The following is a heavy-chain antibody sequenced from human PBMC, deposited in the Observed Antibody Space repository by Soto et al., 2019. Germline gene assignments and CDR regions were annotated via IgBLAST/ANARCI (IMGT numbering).Heavy chain of an antibody. V-gene: IGHV1-18*01. Sequence: QVHLVQSGAEVKKPGASVKVSCKGSGYGFTTYGITWVRQAPGQGLEWMAWISAHNGNTNYAQKLQGRVTVTRDTYTSTAYMELRSLRSDDTAVYYCARGRYGAYWGQGALVTVSS. J-gene: IGHJ4*02. CDR1: GYGFTTYG. CDR3: ARGRYGAY. D-gene: IGHD3-10*01. CDR2: ISAHNGNT.